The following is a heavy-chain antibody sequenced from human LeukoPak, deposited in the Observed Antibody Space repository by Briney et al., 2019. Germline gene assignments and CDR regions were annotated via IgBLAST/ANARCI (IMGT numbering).Heavy chain of an antibody. D-gene: IGHD2-8*01. Sequence: GESLKISCKGSGYNFTIYWIGWVRQMPGKGLEWMGIIFPGDSETLYSPSFQGQVTISADKSINTAYLQWSSLRASDTAMYYCATSVSQTKFDFWGQGTLVTVSS. CDR3: ATSVSQTKFDF. V-gene: IGHV5-51*01. CDR2: IFPGDSET. CDR1: GYNFTIYW. J-gene: IGHJ4*02.